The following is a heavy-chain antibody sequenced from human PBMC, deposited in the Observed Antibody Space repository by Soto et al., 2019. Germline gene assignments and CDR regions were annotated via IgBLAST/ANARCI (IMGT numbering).Heavy chain of an antibody. CDR3: AKDWPGTSSVTSDY. V-gene: IGHV3-23*01. CDR1: GFDFSAYA. Sequence: EVHLLESGGTLIQPGGSLRLSCAASGFDFSAYAMTWVRQAPGKGLEWVSSIIHTGGATYYASSVKGRFTISRDNSKNILYLQMNSMGADDTAMYYCAKDWPGTSSVTSDYWGQGTLFTVSS. D-gene: IGHD4-17*01. J-gene: IGHJ4*02. CDR2: IIHTGGAT.